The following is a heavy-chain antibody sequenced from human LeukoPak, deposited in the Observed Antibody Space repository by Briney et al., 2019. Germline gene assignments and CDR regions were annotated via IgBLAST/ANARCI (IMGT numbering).Heavy chain of an antibody. CDR3: ARNADGSGNLLPFYFDY. J-gene: IGHJ4*02. D-gene: IGHD3-10*01. CDR2: IYYTGST. CDR1: GGSIYSGGYY. V-gene: IGHV4-31*03. Sequence: PSETLFLTCTVSGGSIYSGGYYWSWIRQHPGKGLEWIGYIYYTGSTYYNPSLKSRVAISVDTSKNQFSLILSSVTAADTAVYYCARNADGSGNLLPFYFDYWGPGTLVTVSS.